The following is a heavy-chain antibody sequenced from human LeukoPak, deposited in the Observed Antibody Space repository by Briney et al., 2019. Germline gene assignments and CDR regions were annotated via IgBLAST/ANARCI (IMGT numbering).Heavy chain of an antibody. CDR1: GYSISSGYY. J-gene: IGHJ4*02. D-gene: IGHD3-10*01. CDR3: ARDADPTAYYGSGSSIDY. Sequence: SETLSLTCAVSGYSISSGYYWGWIRQPPGKGLEWVGTIYHSGSTYYNPSLKSRVTISVDTSKNQFSLKLNSVTAADAAVYYCARDADPTAYYGSGSSIDYWGQGTLVTVSS. CDR2: IYHSGST. V-gene: IGHV4-38-2*02.